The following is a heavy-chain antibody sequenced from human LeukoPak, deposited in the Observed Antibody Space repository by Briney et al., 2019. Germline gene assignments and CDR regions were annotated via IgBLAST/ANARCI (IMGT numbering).Heavy chain of an antibody. V-gene: IGHV4-34*01. CDR1: GGSFSGYY. CDR3: ARRNKTTVTTYFDY. D-gene: IGHD4-17*01. J-gene: IGHJ4*02. Sequence: SETLSLTCAVYGGSFSGYYWSWIRQPPGKGLEWIGEINHSGSTNYDPSLKSRVTISVDTSKNQFSLKLSSVTAADTAVYYCARRNKTTVTTYFDYWGQGTLVTVSS. CDR2: INHSGST.